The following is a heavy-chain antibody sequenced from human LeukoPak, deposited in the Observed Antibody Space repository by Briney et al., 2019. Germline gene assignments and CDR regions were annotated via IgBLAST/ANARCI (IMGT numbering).Heavy chain of an antibody. J-gene: IGHJ5*02. V-gene: IGHV4-39*01. CDR3: ARARYFYGSGSCYFNWFDP. CDR2: IYYSVDT. Sequence: SETLSLTCTVSGGSITSSSYSWGWIRQPPGKGLEWIGTIYYSVDTYYKPSLKSRVTISVDTSKNQFSLNLRSVTAADTAVYFCARARYFYGSGSCYFNWFDPWGQGTLVTVST. D-gene: IGHD3-10*01. CDR1: GGSITSSSYS.